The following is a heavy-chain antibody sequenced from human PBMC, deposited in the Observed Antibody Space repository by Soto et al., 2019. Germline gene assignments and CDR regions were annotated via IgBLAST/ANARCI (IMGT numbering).Heavy chain of an antibody. D-gene: IGHD1-26*01. CDR2: INHSGST. V-gene: IGHV4-34*01. CDR1: GGSFSGYY. J-gene: IGHJ4*02. CDR3: VRALELVRAHKALDY. Sequence: QVEIQQWGAGLLKPSETLSLTCAVYGGSFSGYYWTWIRQPPGKGLEWIGEINHSGSTNYTPSLKSRVTISVDTSKNQFSLKLSSVTAADTAVYYRVRALELVRAHKALDYWGQGTLVTVSS.